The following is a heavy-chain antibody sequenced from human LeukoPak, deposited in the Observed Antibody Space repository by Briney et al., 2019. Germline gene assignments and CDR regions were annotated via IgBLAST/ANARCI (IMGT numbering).Heavy chain of an antibody. J-gene: IGHJ5*02. Sequence: ASVKVSCKASGYTFTSYGISWVRQAPGQGLEWMGWISAYNGNTNYAQKLQGRVTITRDTSASTAYMELSSLRSEDTAVYYCARDSSCSSTSCYRGGYNWFDPWGQGTLVTVSS. CDR2: ISAYNGNT. D-gene: IGHD2-2*02. V-gene: IGHV1-18*01. CDR1: GYTFTSYG. CDR3: ARDSSCSSTSCYRGGYNWFDP.